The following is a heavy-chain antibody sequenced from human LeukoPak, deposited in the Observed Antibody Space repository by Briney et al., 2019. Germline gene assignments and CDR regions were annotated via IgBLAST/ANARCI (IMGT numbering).Heavy chain of an antibody. Sequence: ASVKLSCKVSGSTLSDLSIHWVRQAPGKGLEYVGGSDPEDGERFHAQRFQGRVTMTEDTSMDTAYMELSSLRSEDTAVYYCVTDRARLFWYFDLWGRGTLVTVSS. CDR1: GSTLSDLS. CDR3: VTDRARLFWYFDL. J-gene: IGHJ2*01. D-gene: IGHD2-21*02. V-gene: IGHV1-24*01. CDR2: SDPEDGER.